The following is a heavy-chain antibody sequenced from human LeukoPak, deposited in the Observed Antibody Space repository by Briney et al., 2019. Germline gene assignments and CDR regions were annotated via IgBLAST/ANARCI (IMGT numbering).Heavy chain of an antibody. D-gene: IGHD3-22*01. V-gene: IGHV3-7*01. Sequence: GGSLRLSCAASGFTFSSYWMSRVRQAPGKGLEWVANTKQDGSEKYYVDSVKGRFTISRDNAKNSLYLQMNSLRAEDTAVYYCARDLPTKYYYDSSGILDYWGQGTLVTVSS. J-gene: IGHJ4*02. CDR3: ARDLPTKYYYDSSGILDY. CDR1: GFTFSSYW. CDR2: TKQDGSEK.